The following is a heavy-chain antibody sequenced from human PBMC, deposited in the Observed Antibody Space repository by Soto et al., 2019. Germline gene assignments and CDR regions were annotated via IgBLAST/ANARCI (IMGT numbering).Heavy chain of an antibody. J-gene: IGHJ4*02. D-gene: IGHD3-10*01. Sequence: GGSLRLSCAASGFTFSNAWMSWVRQAPGKGLEWVGRIKSKTDGGTTDYAAPVKGRFTISRDDSKNTLYLQMNSLKTEDTAVYYCTTGHWGVRGVTFDYWGQGTLVTVSS. CDR1: GFTFSNAW. V-gene: IGHV3-15*01. CDR3: TTGHWGVRGVTFDY. CDR2: IKSKTDGGTT.